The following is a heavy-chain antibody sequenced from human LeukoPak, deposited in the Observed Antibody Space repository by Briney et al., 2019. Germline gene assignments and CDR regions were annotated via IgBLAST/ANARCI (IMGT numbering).Heavy chain of an antibody. J-gene: IGHJ2*01. CDR2: ISAYNGNT. V-gene: IGHV1-18*01. Sequence: ASVKVSCKASGYTFTSYGISWVRQAPGQGLEWMGWISAYNGNTNYAQKLQGRVTMTTDTSTSTAYMELRSLRSDDTAVYYCARDLKGYSYGPLGYFDLWGRGTLVTVSS. CDR1: GYTFTSYG. CDR3: ARDLKGYSYGPLGYFDL. D-gene: IGHD5-18*01.